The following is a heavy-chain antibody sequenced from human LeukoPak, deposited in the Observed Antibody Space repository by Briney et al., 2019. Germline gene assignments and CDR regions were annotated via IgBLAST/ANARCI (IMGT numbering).Heavy chain of an antibody. CDR2: INPNSGGT. J-gene: IGHJ4*02. Sequence: ASVKVSCKASGYTFTGYYMHWVRQAPGQGLEWMGWINPNSGGTDYAQRFQGRVTVTRDTSISTAYMELSRLRSDGTAVYYCARGPSSGWFLSQFDYWGQGTLVTVSS. D-gene: IGHD6-19*01. V-gene: IGHV1-2*02. CDR1: GYTFTGYY. CDR3: ARGPSSGWFLSQFDY.